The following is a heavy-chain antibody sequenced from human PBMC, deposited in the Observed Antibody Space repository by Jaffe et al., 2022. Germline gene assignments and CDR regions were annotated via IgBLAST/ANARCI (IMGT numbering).Heavy chain of an antibody. CDR3: ASSPRVRRLGYCSGGSCLEADY. V-gene: IGHV4-4*02. CDR1: GGSISSSNW. D-gene: IGHD2-15*01. J-gene: IGHJ4*02. Sequence: QVQLQESGPGLVKPSGTLSLTCAVSGGSISSSNWWSWVRQPPGKGLEWIGEIYHSGSTNYNPSLKSRVTISVDKSKNQFSLKLSSVTAADTAVYYCASSPRVRRLGYCSGGSCLEADYWGQGTLVTVSS. CDR2: IYHSGST.